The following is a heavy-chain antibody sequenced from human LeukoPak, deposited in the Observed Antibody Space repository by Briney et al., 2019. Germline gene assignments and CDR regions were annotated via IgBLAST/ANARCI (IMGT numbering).Heavy chain of an antibody. CDR2: IIPIFGTA. Sequence: SVKVSCKASGGTFSSYAISWARQAPGQGLEWMGGIIPIFGTANYAQKFQGRVTITADESTSTAYMELSSLRSEDTAVYYCAAYYYDSSGYRDIDYWGQGTLVTVSS. CDR3: AAYYYDSSGYRDIDY. CDR1: GGTFSSYA. J-gene: IGHJ4*02. V-gene: IGHV1-69*13. D-gene: IGHD3-22*01.